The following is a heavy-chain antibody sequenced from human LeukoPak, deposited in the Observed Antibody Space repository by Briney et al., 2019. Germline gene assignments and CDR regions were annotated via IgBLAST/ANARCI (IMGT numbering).Heavy chain of an antibody. CDR3: AKSLTYYDFWSGYY. CDR1: GFAFSSYA. V-gene: IGHV3-23*01. J-gene: IGHJ4*02. CDR2: ISGSGGST. D-gene: IGHD3-3*01. Sequence: GGSLRLSCAASGFAFSSYAMSWVRRAPGKGLEWVSAISGSGGSTYYADSVKGRFTISRDNSKNTLYLQMNSLRAEDTAVYYCAKSLTYYDFWSGYYWGQGTLVTVSS.